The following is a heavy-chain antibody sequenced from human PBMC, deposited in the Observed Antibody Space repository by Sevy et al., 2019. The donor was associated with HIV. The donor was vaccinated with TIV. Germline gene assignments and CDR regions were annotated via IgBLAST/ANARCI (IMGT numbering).Heavy chain of an antibody. CDR1: GYTFTGYY. D-gene: IGHD3-9*01. CDR3: AREGSTILSGGEGYYFDY. CDR2: INPNSGGT. V-gene: IGHV1-2*06. Sequence: ASVKVSCKASGYTFTGYYMHWVRQAPGQGLEWMGRINPNSGGTNYAQKFQGRVTMTRDTSISTAYMELSRLRSDDTAVYYCAREGSTILSGGEGYYFDYWGQGTLVTVSS. J-gene: IGHJ4*02.